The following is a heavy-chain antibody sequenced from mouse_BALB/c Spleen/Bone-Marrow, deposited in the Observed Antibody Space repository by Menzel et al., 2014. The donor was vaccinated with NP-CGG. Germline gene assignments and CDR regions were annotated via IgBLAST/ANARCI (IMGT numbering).Heavy chain of an antibody. Sequence: EVQLVESGGGLVQPGGSLKLSCAASGFTFSSYTMSWVRQTPEKRLEWVAYISNGGGSTYYPDTVKGRFTISRDNAKNSLYLQMSSLKSEDTAMYYCARGIYYYGSSRAYWGQGTLVTVSA. V-gene: IGHV5-12-2*01. J-gene: IGHJ3*01. CDR3: ARGIYYYGSSRAY. CDR1: GFTFSSYT. CDR2: ISNGGGST. D-gene: IGHD1-1*01.